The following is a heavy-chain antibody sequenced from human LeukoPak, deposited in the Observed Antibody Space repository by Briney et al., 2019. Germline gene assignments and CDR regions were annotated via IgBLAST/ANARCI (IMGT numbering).Heavy chain of an antibody. V-gene: IGHV1-2*02. J-gene: IGHJ4*02. CDR1: GYTFTGYY. CDR3: ARLRSYDYVWGSFDY. Sequence: ASVKVSCKASGYTFTGYYMHWVRQAPGQGLEWMGWINPDSGGTNYAQKFQGRVTMTRDTSISTAYLELSWLRSDDTAVYSCARLRSYDYVWGSFDYWGQGTLVTVSS. D-gene: IGHD3-16*01. CDR2: INPDSGGT.